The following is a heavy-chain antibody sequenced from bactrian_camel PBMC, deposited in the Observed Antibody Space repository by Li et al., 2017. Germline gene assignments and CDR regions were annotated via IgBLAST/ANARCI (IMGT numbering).Heavy chain of an antibody. Sequence: DVQLVESGGASVQAGGSLTLSCVASGFRSSYCMGWFRQAPGKEREGVAAIETNGRTSVADAVTGRFTISKDNAKNTLHLQMNSLKPEDTAMYYCAAGGWYACAGTSKYNYWGQGTQVTVS. CDR3: AAGGWYACAGTSKYNY. V-gene: IGHV3S10*01. CDR1: GFRSSYC. D-gene: IGHD5*01. CDR2: IETNGRT. J-gene: IGHJ4*01.